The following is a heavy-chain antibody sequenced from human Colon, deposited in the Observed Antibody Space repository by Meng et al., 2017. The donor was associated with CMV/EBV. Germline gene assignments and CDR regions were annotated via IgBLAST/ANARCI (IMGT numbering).Heavy chain of an antibody. Sequence: SETLSLICTVSGYSISSTYYWGWIRQPPGKGLEWIGSISHSGSTYYNPSLESRVTISVDTSKNQFSLKLTSVTAADTAVYYCARGYCSGANCYRGVFDIWGQGTMVTVSS. CDR2: ISHSGST. CDR1: GYSISSTYY. J-gene: IGHJ3*02. V-gene: IGHV4-38-2*02. CDR3: ARGYCSGANCYRGVFDI. D-gene: IGHD2-15*01.